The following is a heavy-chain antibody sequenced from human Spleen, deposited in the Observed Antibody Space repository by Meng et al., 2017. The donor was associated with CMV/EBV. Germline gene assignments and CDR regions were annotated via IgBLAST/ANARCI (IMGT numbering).Heavy chain of an antibody. Sequence: GESLKISCVASGFTFSNYWMSWVRQAPGKGLEWVANIKEDGSEKYYVDSVKGRVTISRDNAKNSLYLQMNSLRAEDTAVYYCASWRGYSYGYPDYWGQGTLVTVSS. D-gene: IGHD5-18*01. CDR1: GFTFSNYW. CDR3: ASWRGYSYGYPDY. J-gene: IGHJ4*02. CDR2: IKEDGSEK. V-gene: IGHV3-7*01.